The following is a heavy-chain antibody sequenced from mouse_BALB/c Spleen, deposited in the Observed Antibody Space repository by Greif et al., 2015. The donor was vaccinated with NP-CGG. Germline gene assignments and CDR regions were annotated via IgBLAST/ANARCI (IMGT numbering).Heavy chain of an antibody. J-gene: IGHJ4*01. CDR1: GFSLTGYD. V-gene: IGHV2-6-7*01. D-gene: IGHD1-1*01. CDR3: ARGDYGSSLYYAMDY. CDR2: IWGDGST. Sequence: VKLMESGPGLVAPSQSLSITCTVSGFSLTGYDVNWVRQPPGKGLEWLGMIWGDGSTDYSSALKSRLSISKDNSKSQVFLKMNSLQTDDTARYYCARGDYGSSLYYAMDYWGQGTSVTVSS.